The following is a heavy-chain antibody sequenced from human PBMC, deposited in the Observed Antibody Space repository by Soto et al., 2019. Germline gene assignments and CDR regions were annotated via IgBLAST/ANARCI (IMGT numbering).Heavy chain of an antibody. CDR2: IWYDGSNK. CDR1: GFTFSSYG. V-gene: IGHV3-33*01. CDR3: ARVRVTMVRGVTYYYYGMDV. D-gene: IGHD3-10*01. J-gene: IGHJ6*02. Sequence: GSLRLSCAASGFTFSSYGMHWVRQAPGKGLEWVAVIWYDGSNKYYADSVKGRFTISRDNSKNTLYLQMNSLRAEDTAVYYCARVRVTMVRGVTYYYYGMDVWGQGTTVTVSS.